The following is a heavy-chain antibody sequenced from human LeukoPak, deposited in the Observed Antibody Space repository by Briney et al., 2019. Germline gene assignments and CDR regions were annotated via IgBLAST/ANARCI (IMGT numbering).Heavy chain of an antibody. V-gene: IGHV1-2*02. CDR3: ARDDYGAPSPAFDI. Sequence: GASVKVSCKASVYSFTGYYMHWVRQAPGQGLEWMGWINPNSGGTNYAQKFQGRVTMTRDTSISTAYMELSRLRSDDTAVYYCARDDYGAPSPAFDIWGQGTMVTVSS. D-gene: IGHD4-17*01. CDR2: INPNSGGT. CDR1: VYSFTGYY. J-gene: IGHJ3*02.